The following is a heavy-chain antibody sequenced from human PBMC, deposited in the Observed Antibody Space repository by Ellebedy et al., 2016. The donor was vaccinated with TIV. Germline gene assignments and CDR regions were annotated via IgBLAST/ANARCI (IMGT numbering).Heavy chain of an antibody. CDR1: GYSITNYYY. V-gene: IGHV4-59*01. Sequence: MPSETLSLTCTVSGYSITNYYYWSWIRQSPGKGLEWLGYVSYSGSTKYNPSLKSRGTISVDSSKNQFSLKLTSVTAADTAIYYCARAGDTANWVYYIDFWGQGTLVTVSS. CDR3: ARAGDTANWVYYIDF. CDR2: VSYSGST. D-gene: IGHD7-27*01. J-gene: IGHJ4*02.